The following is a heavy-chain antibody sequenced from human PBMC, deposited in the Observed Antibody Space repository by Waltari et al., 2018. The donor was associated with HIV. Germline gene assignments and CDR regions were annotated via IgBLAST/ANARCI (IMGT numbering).Heavy chain of an antibody. Sequence: QVHMVQSGAEVKMPGASVRVSCKTSGYIFTNYGISWVPQAPGQGLEWLGWISGYNANTNEPRLLQGRVTLTTDTSTSTAYMELRSRRSDDTAVYYCARGLGGSYYYGVDVWGQGTTVTVS. V-gene: IGHV1-18*01. CDR3: ARGLGGSYYYGVDV. CDR1: GYIFTNYG. J-gene: IGHJ6*02. CDR2: ISGYNANT.